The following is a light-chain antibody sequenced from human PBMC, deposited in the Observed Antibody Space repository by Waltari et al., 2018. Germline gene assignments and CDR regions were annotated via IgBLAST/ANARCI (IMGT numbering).Light chain of an antibody. Sequence: QSALTQPASVSGSPGQSITLSCTATSSDVGSYSLVSCYQHHPGRAPNLIISEVTVRPSGVSHRFSGSKSGNTASLTISGLQSEDEADYYCCSYAGSTTLYVFGTGTKVIVL. CDR2: EVT. CDR3: CSYAGSTTLYV. J-gene: IGLJ1*01. CDR1: SSDVGSYSL. V-gene: IGLV2-23*02.